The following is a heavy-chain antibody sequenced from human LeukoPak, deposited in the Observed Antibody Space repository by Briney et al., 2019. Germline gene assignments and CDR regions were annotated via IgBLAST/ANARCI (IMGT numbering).Heavy chain of an antibody. Sequence: ASVKVSCKASGYTFTGYYMHWVRQAPGQGLEWMGWINPNSGGTNYAQKFQGRVTMTRDTSISTAYMELSRLRSDDTAVYYCARDENYDILTGWSYFDYWGQGTLVTVSS. D-gene: IGHD3-9*01. J-gene: IGHJ4*02. CDR2: INPNSGGT. CDR3: ARDENYDILTGWSYFDY. CDR1: GYTFTGYY. V-gene: IGHV1-2*02.